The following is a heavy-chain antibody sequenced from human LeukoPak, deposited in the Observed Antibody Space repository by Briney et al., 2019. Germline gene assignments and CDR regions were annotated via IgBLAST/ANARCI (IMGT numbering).Heavy chain of an antibody. D-gene: IGHD2-21*01. J-gene: IGHJ6*03. CDR1: GYSFTSYW. Sequence: GESLKISCKGSGYSFTSYWIGWVRQMPGKGLEWMGIIYPGVSDTRYSPSFQGQVTISADKSISTAYLQWSSLKASDTAMYYCARHVVRDGSNYYYYYMDVWGKGTTVTVSS. CDR2: IYPGVSDT. V-gene: IGHV5-51*01. CDR3: ARHVVRDGSNYYYYYMDV.